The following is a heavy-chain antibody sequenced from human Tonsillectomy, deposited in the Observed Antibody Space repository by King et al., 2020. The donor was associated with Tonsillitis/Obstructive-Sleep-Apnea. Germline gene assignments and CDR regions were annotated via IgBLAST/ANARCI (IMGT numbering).Heavy chain of an antibody. D-gene: IGHD3-22*01. CDR1: GGSFSDYY. CDR2: IDHSGNT. Sequence: VQLPQWGAGLLKPSETLSLSCAVFGGSFSDYYWTWIRQPPGKGLEWIGEIDHSGNTNYNPSLKTRVAISIDSSGNQFSLQLRSVTAADTAVYYCARDRARATYYYNSSGFPDYWGQGTLVTVSS. CDR3: ARDRARATYYYNSSGFPDY. J-gene: IGHJ4*02. V-gene: IGHV4-34*01.